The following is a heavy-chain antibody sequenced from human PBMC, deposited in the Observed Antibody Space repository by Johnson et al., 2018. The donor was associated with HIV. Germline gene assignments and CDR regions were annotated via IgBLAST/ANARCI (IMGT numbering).Heavy chain of an antibody. Sequence: VQLVESGGGLVKPGGSLRVSCEASGMIFSNLWMNWVRQAPGKGLEWVGRIRSTAAGGTIEYAASVKGRFTISRDNAKNSLYLQMNSLRAEDTAVYYCASRSYGYVRHAFDIWGQGTMVTVSS. J-gene: IGHJ3*02. D-gene: IGHD5-18*01. V-gene: IGHV3-15*01. CDR3: ASRSYGYVRHAFDI. CDR2: IRSTAAGGTI. CDR1: GMIFSNLW.